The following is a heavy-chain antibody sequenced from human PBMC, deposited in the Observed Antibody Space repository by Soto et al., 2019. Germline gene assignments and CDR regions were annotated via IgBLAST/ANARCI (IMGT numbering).Heavy chain of an antibody. CDR1: GYIFSEYG. J-gene: IGHJ4*02. V-gene: IGHV1-18*01. D-gene: IGHD3-22*01. CDR3: ARAPPYDRSGLPFYAAH. Sequence: QIQLVQSGGEVKKPGASVKVSCKTSGYIFSEYGMSWVRQAPGQGLEWMGRISAYKGNTKYAQKMEDRVTLTTDTSTGTAYRELRSLRSDDTAIYYCARAPPYDRSGLPFYAAHWGQGTLVSVSS. CDR2: ISAYKGNT.